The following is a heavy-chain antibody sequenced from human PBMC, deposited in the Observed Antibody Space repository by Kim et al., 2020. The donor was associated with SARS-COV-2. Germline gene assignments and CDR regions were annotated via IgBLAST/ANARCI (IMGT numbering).Heavy chain of an antibody. D-gene: IGHD6-13*01. J-gene: IGHJ6*02. CDR1: GFTFSSYA. CDR3: ARDPWDSSSYYYYYGMDV. Sequence: GGSLRLSCAAPGFTFSSYAMHWVRQAPGKGLEWVAVISYDGSNKYYADSVKGRFTISRDNSKNTLYLQMNSLRAEDTAVYYCARDPWDSSSYYYYYGMDVWGQGTTVTVSS. CDR2: ISYDGSNK. V-gene: IGHV3-30-3*01.